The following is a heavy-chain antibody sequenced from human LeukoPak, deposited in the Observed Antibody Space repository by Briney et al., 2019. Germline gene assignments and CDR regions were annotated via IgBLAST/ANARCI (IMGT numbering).Heavy chain of an antibody. CDR2: IYTSGST. CDR1: GVSISSYY. CDR3: ARRDEQQLAFDY. J-gene: IGHJ4*02. V-gene: IGHV4-4*07. Sequence: NTSETLSLTCTASGVSISSYYWSWIRQPAGKGLEWIGRIYTSGSTNYNPSLKSRVTISVDTSKNQFSLKLSSVTAADTAVYYCARRDEQQLAFDYWGQGTLVTVSS. D-gene: IGHD6-13*01.